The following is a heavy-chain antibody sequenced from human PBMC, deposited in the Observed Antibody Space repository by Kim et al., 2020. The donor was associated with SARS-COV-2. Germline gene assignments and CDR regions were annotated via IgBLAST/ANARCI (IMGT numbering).Heavy chain of an antibody. CDR1: GLTFSDHW. J-gene: IGHJ5*02. Sequence: GGSLRLSCAASGLTFSDHWMTWVRQPPGKGLEWVANIKPDGSGQDYVDAVKGRFTISRDNAKNLLYLQMNSLRAEDTAVYYCVRTAALRGSGWFDPWGQGTLVTVSS. D-gene: IGHD2-2*01. CDR3: VRTAALRGSGWFDP. CDR2: IKPDGSGQ. V-gene: IGHV3-7*01.